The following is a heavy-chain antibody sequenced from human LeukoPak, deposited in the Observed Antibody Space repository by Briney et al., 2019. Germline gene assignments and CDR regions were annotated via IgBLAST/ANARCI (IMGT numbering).Heavy chain of an antibody. CDR1: GDSVSSNSAA. CDR2: TYYRSKWYN. V-gene: IGHV6-1*01. Sequence: SQTLSLTCAISGDSVSSNSAAWNWIRQSPSRGLEWLGRTYYRSKWYNDYAVSVKSRITINPDTSKNQFSLQLNSVTPEDTAVYYCARDTQYYYGSGTPRGYYYYYMDVWGKGTTVTISS. CDR3: ARDTQYYYGSGTPRGYYYYYMDV. J-gene: IGHJ6*03. D-gene: IGHD3-10*01.